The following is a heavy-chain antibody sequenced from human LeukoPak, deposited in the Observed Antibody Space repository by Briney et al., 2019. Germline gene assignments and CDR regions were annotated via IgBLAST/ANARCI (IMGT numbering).Heavy chain of an antibody. V-gene: IGHV3-7*03. D-gene: IGHD1-1*01. J-gene: IGHJ4*02. CDR3: ARDTGFWNDVNDY. CDR1: GFTFSSYW. Sequence: PGGSLRLSCAASGFTFSSYWMSWVRQAPGKGLEWVANIKQDGSEKYYVDSVKGRFTISRGNAKSSLYLQMNSLRAEDTAVYYCARDTGFWNDVNDYWGQGTLVTVSS. CDR2: IKQDGSEK.